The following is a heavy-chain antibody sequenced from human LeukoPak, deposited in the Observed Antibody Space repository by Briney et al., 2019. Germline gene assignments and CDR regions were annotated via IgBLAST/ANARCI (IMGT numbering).Heavy chain of an antibody. CDR2: ISSSSSYI. CDR3: ARLDCSSTSCSDY. J-gene: IGHJ4*02. D-gene: IGHD2-2*01. Sequence: GGSRGLSGPASGLTFSSYRMNWVRQPQGKGLGWFSSISSSSSYIYYADSVKGRFTISRDNAKNSLYLQMNSLRAEDTAVYYCARLDCSSTSCSDYWGQGTLVTVSS. CDR1: GLTFSSYR. V-gene: IGHV3-21*01.